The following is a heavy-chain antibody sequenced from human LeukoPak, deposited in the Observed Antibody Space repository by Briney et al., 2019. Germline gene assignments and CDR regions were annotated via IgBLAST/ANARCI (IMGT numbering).Heavy chain of an antibody. J-gene: IGHJ4*02. CDR1: GDSVTYYY. V-gene: IGHV4-4*09. CDR2: IYASGST. CDR3: ARRATMLAGGYFDY. Sequence: SETLSLTCTVSGDSVTYYYWSWIRQPAGKGLEWIGYIYASGSTTYNPSLKSRVTISIDTSKNQFSLKLSSVTAADTAVYYCARRATMLAGGYFDYWGQGTLVSVSS. D-gene: IGHD5-12*01.